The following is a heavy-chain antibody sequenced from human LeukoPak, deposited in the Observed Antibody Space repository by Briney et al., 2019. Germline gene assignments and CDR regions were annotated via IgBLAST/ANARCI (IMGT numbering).Heavy chain of an antibody. CDR3: ARLGDVDSVAAAGSNFDY. J-gene: IGHJ4*02. Sequence: SETLSLTCTVSGGSISSSSYYWGWIRQPPGKGLEWIGSIYYSGSTYYNPSLKSRVTISVDTSKNQFSLKLSSVTAADTAVYYCARLGDVDSVAAAGSNFDYWGQGTLVTVSS. D-gene: IGHD6-13*01. V-gene: IGHV4-39*01. CDR1: GGSISSSSYY. CDR2: IYYSGST.